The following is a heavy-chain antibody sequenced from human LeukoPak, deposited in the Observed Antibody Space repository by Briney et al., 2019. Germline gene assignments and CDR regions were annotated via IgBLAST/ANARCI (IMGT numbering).Heavy chain of an antibody. CDR2: ISYDGSKI. CDR3: AKDWLRYNYFDY. Sequence: PGRSLRLSCAASGFTFSGYGMHWVRQAPGKGLEWVALISYDGSKIYYADSVKGRFTISRDISKSTLYLQMNSLRAEDTAVYYCAKDWLRYNYFDYWGQGTLVTVSS. V-gene: IGHV3-30*18. D-gene: IGHD5-12*01. CDR1: GFTFSGYG. J-gene: IGHJ4*02.